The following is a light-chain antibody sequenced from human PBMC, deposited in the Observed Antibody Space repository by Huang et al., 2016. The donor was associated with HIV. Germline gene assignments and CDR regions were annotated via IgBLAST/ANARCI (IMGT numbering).Light chain of an antibody. V-gene: IGKV3-20*01. CDR3: QQYGSTIT. J-gene: IGKJ5*01. CDR1: QSIGSSY. Sequence: EIVLTQSPGTLSLSPGERATLSCRASQSIGSSYLAWYQQNLGQAPRLLIYGASSRATGVPDRFSGSGSGTDFILTISRLEPEDFAIYYCQQYGSTITFGQGTRLEIK. CDR2: GAS.